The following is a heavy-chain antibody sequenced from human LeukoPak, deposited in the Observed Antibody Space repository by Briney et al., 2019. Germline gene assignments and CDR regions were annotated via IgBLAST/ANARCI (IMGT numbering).Heavy chain of an antibody. V-gene: IGHV3-23*01. CDR2: ISGSGGST. CDR3: ARDYPGYSGYDAREDAFDI. D-gene: IGHD5-12*01. CDR1: GFTFSSYA. Sequence: GGSLRLSCAASGFTFSSYAMSWVRQAPGKGLEWVSAISGSGGSTYYADSVKGRFTISRDNSKNTLYLQMNSLRAEDTAVYYCARDYPGYSGYDAREDAFDIWGQGTMVTVSS. J-gene: IGHJ3*02.